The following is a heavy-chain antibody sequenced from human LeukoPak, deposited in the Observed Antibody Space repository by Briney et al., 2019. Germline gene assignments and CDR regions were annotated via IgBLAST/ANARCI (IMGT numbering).Heavy chain of an antibody. D-gene: IGHD2-8*02. CDR3: ARDTLSCTGGYCFFDY. J-gene: IGHJ4*02. V-gene: IGHV3-74*01. CDR2: INSDGGSI. Sequence: PGGSLRLSCAASGVTLSNYWMHWVRQAPGKGLVWVARINSDGGSITYVDSVKGRFTISRDNAKNTLYLQMNSLRAEDTAVYYCARDTLSCTGGYCFFDYWGQGALVTVSS. CDR1: GVTLSNYW.